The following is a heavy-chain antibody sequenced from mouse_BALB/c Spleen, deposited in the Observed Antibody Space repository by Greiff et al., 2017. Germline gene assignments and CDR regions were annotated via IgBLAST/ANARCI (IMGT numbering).Heavy chain of an antibody. J-gene: IGHJ4*01. V-gene: IGHV1-74*01. CDR1: GYTFTSYW. CDR3: ARGAHYGYAMDY. Sequence: VQLQQPGAELVKPGASVKLSCKASGYTFTSYWMHWVKQRPGQGLEWIGRIDPSDSETHYNQKFKDKATLTVDKSSSTAYIQLSSLTSEDSAVYYCARGAHYGYAMDYWGQGTSVTVSS. CDR2: IDPSDSET. D-gene: IGHD1-1*01.